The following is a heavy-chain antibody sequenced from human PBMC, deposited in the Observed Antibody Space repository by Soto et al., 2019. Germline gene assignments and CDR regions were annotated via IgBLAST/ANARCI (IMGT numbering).Heavy chain of an antibody. J-gene: IGHJ4*02. D-gene: IGHD6-19*01. Sequence: PGGSLRLSCAASGFTFSSYAMSWVRQAPGKGLEWVSAISGSGGSTYYADSVKGRFTISRDNSKNTLYLQMNSLRAEDTAVYYCAKDPLAVAGLDPMFDYWGQGTLVTVSS. CDR3: AKDPLAVAGLDPMFDY. CDR1: GFTFSSYA. V-gene: IGHV3-23*01. CDR2: ISGSGGST.